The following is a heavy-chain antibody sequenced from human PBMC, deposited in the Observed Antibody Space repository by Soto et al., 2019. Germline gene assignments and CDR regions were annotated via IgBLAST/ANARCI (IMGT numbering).Heavy chain of an antibody. CDR2: INHSGST. V-gene: IGHV4-34*01. J-gene: IGHJ4*02. CDR1: GGSFSGYY. CDR3: ARGKWLRSSVDY. Sequence: LSLTCAVYGGSFSGYYWSWIRQPPGKGLEWIGEINHSGSTNYNPSLKSRVTISVDTSKNQFSLKLSSVTAADTAVYYCARGKWLRSSVDYWGQGTLVTVSS. D-gene: IGHD5-12*01.